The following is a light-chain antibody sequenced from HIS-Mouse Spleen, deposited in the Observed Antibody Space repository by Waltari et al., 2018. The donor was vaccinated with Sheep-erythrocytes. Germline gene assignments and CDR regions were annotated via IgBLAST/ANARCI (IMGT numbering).Light chain of an antibody. Sequence: QSVLTQPPSVSAAPGQKVPISCSGRRSNIGNTYVSLTHQLPGTAPKLLIYDNNKRPSGIPDRFSGSKSGTSATLGITGLQTGDEADYYCGTWDSSLSAGRVFGGGTKLTVL. V-gene: IGLV1-51*01. CDR1: RSNIGNTY. J-gene: IGLJ3*02. CDR2: DNN. CDR3: GTWDSSLSAGRV.